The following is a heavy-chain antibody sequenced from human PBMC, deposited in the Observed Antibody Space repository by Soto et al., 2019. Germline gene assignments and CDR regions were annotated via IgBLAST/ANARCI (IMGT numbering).Heavy chain of an antibody. CDR1: GYTFTSYA. CDR2: INAGKGNT. V-gene: IGHV1-3*05. J-gene: IGHJ4*02. CDR3: AGDQGGWPDY. D-gene: IGHD2-15*01. Sequence: QVQLVQSGAEEKKPGASVKVSCKASGYTFTSYAMHWVRQAPGQRLEWMGWINAGKGNTKYSQKFQGRVTITRDTTARTAYLVLRSRISDDTAVYYCAGDQGGWPDYWGQGTLVTVSS.